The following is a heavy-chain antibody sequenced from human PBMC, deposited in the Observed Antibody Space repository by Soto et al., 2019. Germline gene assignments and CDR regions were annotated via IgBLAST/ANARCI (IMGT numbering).Heavy chain of an antibody. CDR3: ARRVIGSSRAFDI. CDR1: GFAFSSHP. V-gene: IGHV3-23*01. CDR2: ISDGGDLT. D-gene: IGHD3-10*01. Sequence: PGGSLRLSCAASGFAFSSHPMSWVRQAPEKGLEWVAGISDGGDLTYNADSVRGRFTISRDNSRNTLYLQMNSLRAEDTAVHYCARRVIGSSRAFDIWGQGTMVTVSS. J-gene: IGHJ3*02.